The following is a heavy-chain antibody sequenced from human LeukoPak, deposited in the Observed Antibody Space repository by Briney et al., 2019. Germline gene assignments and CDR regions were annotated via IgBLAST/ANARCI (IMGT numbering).Heavy chain of an antibody. J-gene: IGHJ5*02. CDR2: IGAYNGNT. Sequence: ASVKVSCKASGYTFTSYGISWVPQAPGQGLEWMGWIGAYNGNTNYARKLQRSVTMTTDTSTRTAYMELRSLRSDDTAVYYCASSNYYDSSGYYRWYNWFDPWGQGTLVIVSS. D-gene: IGHD3-22*01. CDR3: ASSNYYDSSGYYRWYNWFDP. CDR1: GYTFTSYG. V-gene: IGHV1-18*01.